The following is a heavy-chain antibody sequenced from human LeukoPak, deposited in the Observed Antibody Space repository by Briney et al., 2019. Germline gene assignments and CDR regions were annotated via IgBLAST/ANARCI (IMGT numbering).Heavy chain of an antibody. CDR2: ISGTGGST. D-gene: IGHD3-3*01. CDR3: AKDRLGTLGVVIQDY. Sequence: GGSQRLSCEASGFIFNTYAMNWVRQAPGKGLEWVAAISGTGGSTYYADSVKGRIIISRDNSKRTLHLQMNSLRAEDTAVYYCAKDRLGTLGVVIQDYWGQGTLVTVSS. J-gene: IGHJ4*02. CDR1: GFIFNTYA. V-gene: IGHV3-23*01.